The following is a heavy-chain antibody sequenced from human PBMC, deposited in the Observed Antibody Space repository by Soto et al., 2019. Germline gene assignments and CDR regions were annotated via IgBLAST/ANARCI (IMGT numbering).Heavy chain of an antibody. CDR2: MSYRGVS. CDR3: ARHCGDGGCLDF. V-gene: IGHV4-59*08. D-gene: IGHD2-15*01. J-gene: IGHJ4*02. CDR1: GVSIRSFD. Sequence: SETLSLTCDISGVSIRSFDWSWIRQPPGKGLEWIGYMSYRGVSDYNPSLKSRITISVDTPKNLFSLRLSSVTASDTALYYCARHCGDGGCLDFWGQGTLVTVSS.